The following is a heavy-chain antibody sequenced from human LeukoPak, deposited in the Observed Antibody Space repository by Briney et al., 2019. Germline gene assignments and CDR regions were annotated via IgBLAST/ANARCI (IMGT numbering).Heavy chain of an antibody. CDR2: IYYSGST. CDR1: GGSISSYY. V-gene: IGHV4-59*01. CDR3: ARGRRAAAGTGWFDP. J-gene: IGHJ5*02. Sequence: SETLSLTCPVSGGSISSYYWSWIRQPPGKGLEWIGYIYYSGSTNYNPSLKSRVTISVDTSKNQFSLKLSSVTAADTAVYYCARGRRAAAGTGWFDPWGQGTLVTVSS. D-gene: IGHD6-13*01.